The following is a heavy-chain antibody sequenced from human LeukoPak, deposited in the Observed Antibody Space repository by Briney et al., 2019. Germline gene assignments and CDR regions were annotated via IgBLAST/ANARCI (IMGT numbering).Heavy chain of an antibody. CDR2: INHSGST. V-gene: IGHV4-34*01. Sequence: SETLSLTCAVYGGSFSGYYWSWIRQPPGKGLEWIGEINHSGSTNYNPSLKSRVTISVDTSKNQFSLKLSSVTAADTAVYYCARGGIAAAGTTSWGQGTLVTVSS. J-gene: IGHJ5*02. D-gene: IGHD6-13*01. CDR1: GGSFSGYY. CDR3: ARGGIAAAGTTS.